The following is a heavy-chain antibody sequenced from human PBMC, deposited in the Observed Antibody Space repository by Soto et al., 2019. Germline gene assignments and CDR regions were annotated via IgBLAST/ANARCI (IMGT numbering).Heavy chain of an antibody. Sequence: QVQLVQSGAEVKKPGSSVKVSCKASGGTFSSYAISWVRQAPGQGLEWMGGIIPIFGTANYAQKFQGRVTISADDSTSSAYMELSSLPSEDTAVYYSACSVRKYYYYCLALWGQGTPVTVSS. D-gene: IGHD3-10*02. V-gene: IGHV1-69*12. CDR2: IIPIFGTA. CDR1: GGTFSSYA. J-gene: IGHJ6*02. CDR3: ACSVRKYYYYCLAL.